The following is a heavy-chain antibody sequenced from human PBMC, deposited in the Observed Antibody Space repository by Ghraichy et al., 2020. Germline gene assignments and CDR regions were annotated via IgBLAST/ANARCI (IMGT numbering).Heavy chain of an antibody. Sequence: GGSLRLSCAASGFTFSRSWMNWVRQAPGKGLEWVANIKQDGSEKHYVDSVRGRFTISRDNAKNSLYLQMNSLRAEDTAVYYCAREEILTGSSDYWGQGTLVTVSS. CDR3: AREEILTGSSDY. V-gene: IGHV3-7*01. D-gene: IGHD3-9*01. CDR2: IKQDGSEK. CDR1: GFTFSRSW. J-gene: IGHJ4*02.